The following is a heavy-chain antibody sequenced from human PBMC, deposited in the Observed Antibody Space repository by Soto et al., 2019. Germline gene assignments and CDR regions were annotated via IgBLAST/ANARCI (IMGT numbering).Heavy chain of an antibody. CDR1: GFTFSSYW. CDR2: INSDGSST. J-gene: IGHJ4*02. V-gene: IGHV3-74*01. D-gene: IGHD2-8*01. Sequence: EVQLVESGGGLVQPGGSLRLSCATSGFTFSSYWMHWVRQAPGQGLVWVSRINSDGSSTSYADSVKGRFTISRDNAKKTLYLQMSSLRAEDTAVYYCAGNGRLEHWGQGTLVTVSS. CDR3: AGNGRLEH.